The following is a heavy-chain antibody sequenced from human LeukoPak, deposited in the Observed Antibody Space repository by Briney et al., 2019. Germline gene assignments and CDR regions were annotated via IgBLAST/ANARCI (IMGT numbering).Heavy chain of an antibody. J-gene: IGHJ5*02. Sequence: SQTLSLTCTVSGDSISSGGYSWSWNRQPPGKGLEWIGYIYHIGYISQSGNIYQNPSLKSRVTISLDTSRSQFSLKLSSVTAADTAVYYCARSPLAFYDSSGYPRVWFDPWGQGTLVTVSS. CDR2: ISQSGNI. V-gene: IGHV4-30-2*01. CDR3: ARSPLAFYDSSGYPRVWFDP. CDR1: GDSISSGGYS. D-gene: IGHD3-22*01.